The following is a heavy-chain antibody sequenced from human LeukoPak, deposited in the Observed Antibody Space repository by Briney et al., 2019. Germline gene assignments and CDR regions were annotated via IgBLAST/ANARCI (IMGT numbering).Heavy chain of an antibody. D-gene: IGHD3-22*01. Sequence: GGSLRLSCAASGFTFSSYAMSLVRQAPGKGLEWVSAISGSGGSTYYADSVKGRFTISRDNSKNTLYLQMNSLRAEDTAVYYCAKGQLQDYYDSSGYLYWGQGTLVTVSS. J-gene: IGHJ4*02. CDR1: GFTFSSYA. CDR3: AKGQLQDYYDSSGYLY. CDR2: ISGSGGST. V-gene: IGHV3-23*01.